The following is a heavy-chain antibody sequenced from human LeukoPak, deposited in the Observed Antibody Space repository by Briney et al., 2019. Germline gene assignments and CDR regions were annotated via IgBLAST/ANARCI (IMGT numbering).Heavy chain of an antibody. CDR1: GGSISSYY. Sequence: PSETLSLTCTVSGGSISSYYWSWIRQPPGKGLEWIGYIYYSGSTNYNPSLKSRVTISVDTSKNQFSLKLSSVTAADTAVYYCARETGPITPTDYCSGGSCYTWGQGTLVTVSS. J-gene: IGHJ5*02. CDR2: IYYSGST. V-gene: IGHV4-59*12. D-gene: IGHD2-15*01. CDR3: ARETGPITPTDYCSGGSCYT.